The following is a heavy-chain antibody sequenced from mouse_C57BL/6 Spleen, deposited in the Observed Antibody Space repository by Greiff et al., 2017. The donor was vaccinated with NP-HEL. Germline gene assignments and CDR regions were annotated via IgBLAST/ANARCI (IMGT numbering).Heavy chain of an antibody. CDR2: IYPGSGST. CDR3: ARVTTVVPYWYFDV. V-gene: IGHV1-55*01. J-gene: IGHJ1*03. D-gene: IGHD1-1*01. Sequence: QVHVKQSGAELVKPGASVKMSCKASGYTFTSYWITWVKQRPGQGLEWIGDIYPGSGSTNYNEKFKSKATLTVDTSSSTAYMQLSSLTSEDSAVYYCARVTTVVPYWYFDVWGTGTTVTVSS. CDR1: GYTFTSYW.